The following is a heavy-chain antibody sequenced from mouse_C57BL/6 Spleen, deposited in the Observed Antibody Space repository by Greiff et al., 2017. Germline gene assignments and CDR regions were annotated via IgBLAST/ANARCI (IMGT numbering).Heavy chain of an antibody. D-gene: IGHD1-1*02. J-gene: IGHJ3*01. CDR2: INPYNGGT. CDR3: ARREGYGPFAY. V-gene: IGHV1-19*01. CDR1: GYTFTDYY. Sequence: VQLQQSGPVLVKPGASVKMSCKASGYTFTDYYMNWVKQSHGKSLKWIGVINPYNGGTSYNQKFKGKATLTVDKSSSPAYMELNSLTSEDSAVYYCARREGYGPFAYWGQGTLVTVSA.